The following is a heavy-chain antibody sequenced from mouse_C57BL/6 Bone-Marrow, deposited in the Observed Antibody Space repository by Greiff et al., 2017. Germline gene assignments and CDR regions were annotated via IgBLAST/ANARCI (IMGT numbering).Heavy chain of an antibody. J-gene: IGHJ4*01. CDR1: GYAFTNYL. Sequence: QVQLQQSGAELVMPGTSVKVSCKASGYAFTNYLIEWVKQRPGQGLEWIGVINPGSGGTNYNEKFKGKATLTADKSSSTAYMQLSSLTSEDSAVYFCAKSMDYWGQGTSVTVSS. CDR2: INPGSGGT. CDR3: AKSMDY. V-gene: IGHV1-54*01.